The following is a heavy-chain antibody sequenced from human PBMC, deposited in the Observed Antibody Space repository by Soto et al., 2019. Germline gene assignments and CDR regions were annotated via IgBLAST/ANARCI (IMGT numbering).Heavy chain of an antibody. J-gene: IGHJ6*02. D-gene: IGHD2-2*01. CDR3: AKYIVVVPAAKYYGMDV. CDR2: ISGSGGST. Sequence: GSLRLSCAASGFTFSSYAMSWVRQAPGKGLEWVSAISGSGGSTYYADSVKGRFTISRDNSKNTLYLQMNSLRAEDTAVYYCAKYIVVVPAAKYYGMDVWGQGTTVTVSS. CDR1: GFTFSSYA. V-gene: IGHV3-23*01.